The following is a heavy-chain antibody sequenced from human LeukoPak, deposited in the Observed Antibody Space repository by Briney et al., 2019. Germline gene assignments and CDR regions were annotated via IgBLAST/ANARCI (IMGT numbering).Heavy chain of an antibody. CDR1: GDSISSGGFY. J-gene: IGHJ4*02. D-gene: IGHD3/OR15-3a*01. V-gene: IGHV4-31*03. CDR3: ARGTLLNYFDY. CDR2: IKYNGGT. Sequence: SETLSLTCTVSGDSISSGGFYWSWIRQRSGKGLEWVAYIKYNGGTFYNPPLKSRLTISRDTSKNLFSLILTSVTAADSALYFCARGTLLNYFDYWGQGALVTVSS.